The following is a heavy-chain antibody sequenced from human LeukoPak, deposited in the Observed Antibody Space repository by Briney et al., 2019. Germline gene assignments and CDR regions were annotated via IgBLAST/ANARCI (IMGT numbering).Heavy chain of an antibody. D-gene: IGHD4-23*01. CDR1: GFIFAKYA. J-gene: IGHJ4*02. V-gene: IGHV3-23*01. CDR3: PKPLLTPGN. Sequence: GGSLRLSCTTSGFIFAKYAMAWVRQSPGKGLEWVSTISASGAETYYADSVRGRFTISRDNSRNALYLQLSRLRVDDTAFYYCPKPLLTPGNWGPGTLVTVSS. CDR2: ISASGAET.